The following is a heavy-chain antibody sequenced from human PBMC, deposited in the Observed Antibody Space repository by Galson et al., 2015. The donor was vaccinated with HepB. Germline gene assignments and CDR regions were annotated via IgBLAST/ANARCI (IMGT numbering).Heavy chain of an antibody. CDR3: ASNLDIVVVPAAIPNNNYYYYGMDV. D-gene: IGHD2-2*02. J-gene: IGHJ6*02. V-gene: IGHV3-48*04. CDR2: ISSSSSTI. CDR1: GFTFSSYS. Sequence: SLRLSCAASGFTFSSYSMNWVRQAPGKGLEWVSYISSSSSTIYYADSVKGRFTISRDNAKNSLHLQMNSLRAEDTAVYYCASNLDIVVVPAAIPNNNYYYYGMDVWGQGTTVTVSS.